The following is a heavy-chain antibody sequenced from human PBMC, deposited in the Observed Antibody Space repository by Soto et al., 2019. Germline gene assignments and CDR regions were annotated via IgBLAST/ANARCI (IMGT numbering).Heavy chain of an antibody. CDR3: ARALRKWGGPMDAFDI. V-gene: IGHV1-2*04. J-gene: IGHJ3*02. Sequence: ASVKVSCKASGYTFTSYAMHWVRQAPGQRLEWMGWINAGNGGTNYAQKFQGWVTMTRDTSISTAYMELSRLRSDDTAVYYCARALRKWGGPMDAFDIWGQGTMVTVSS. CDR1: GYTFTSYA. CDR2: INAGNGGT. D-gene: IGHD7-27*01.